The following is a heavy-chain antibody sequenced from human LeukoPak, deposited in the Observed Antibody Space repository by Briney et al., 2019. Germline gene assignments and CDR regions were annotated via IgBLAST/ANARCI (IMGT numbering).Heavy chain of an antibody. CDR2: ISGSGGST. J-gene: IGHJ4*02. V-gene: IGHV3-23*01. CDR3: ANGGLWLPTRSD. Sequence: PGGSLRLSCAVSGFPFSSSAMSWVRQAPGKGLEWVSCISGSGGSTYHADSVKGRFTISRDNSKNTLYLQMNSLRVEDTAVYYCANGGLWLPTRSDWGQGTLVTVSS. D-gene: IGHD5-18*01. CDR1: GFPFSSSA.